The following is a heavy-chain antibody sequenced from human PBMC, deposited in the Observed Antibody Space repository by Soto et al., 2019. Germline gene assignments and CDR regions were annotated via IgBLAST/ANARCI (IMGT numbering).Heavy chain of an antibody. CDR3: AARHFWSRPWTDRRLDY. CDR1: SDSINSSHW. CDR2: ISHSGNT. V-gene: IGHV4-4*02. Sequence: SSDSINSSHWWNWVRQPPEKGLEWIGQISHSGNTSYNPSLTSRVTISVDKSKSHFSLNLTSVTAADTAVYYCAARHFWSRPWTDRRLDYWGQGTLVTVSS. D-gene: IGHD3-3*02. J-gene: IGHJ4*02.